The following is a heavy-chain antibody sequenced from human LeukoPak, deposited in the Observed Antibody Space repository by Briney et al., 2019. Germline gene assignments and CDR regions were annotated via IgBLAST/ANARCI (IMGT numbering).Heavy chain of an antibody. J-gene: IGHJ6*03. CDR1: GFTFEDYA. CDR2: ISWNSGGI. V-gene: IGHV3-9*01. CDR3: AKGDHYYDISGDYYMDV. D-gene: IGHD3-22*01. Sequence: PGRSLRLSCAASGFTFEDYAMHWVRQAPGKGLEWVSSISWNSGGIGYADSVKGRFTISRDNAKNSLYLQMNSLRAEDTAIYYCAKGDHYYDISGDYYMDVWGKGTTVTVSS.